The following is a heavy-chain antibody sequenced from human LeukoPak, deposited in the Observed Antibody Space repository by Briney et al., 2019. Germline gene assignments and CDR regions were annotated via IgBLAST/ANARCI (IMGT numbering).Heavy chain of an antibody. V-gene: IGHV3-23*01. CDR3: AKDLTVTIKYGFDV. D-gene: IGHD4-17*01. J-gene: IGHJ6*02. CDR2: ISGSGGST. Sequence: PGGSLRLSCAASGFTFSICAMSWVRQAPGKGLEWVSGISGSGGSTYYADSVKGRFTISRDFSKNTLHLQMNSLRAEDTAVYYCAKDLTVTIKYGFDVWGQGTTVTVSS. CDR1: GFTFSICA.